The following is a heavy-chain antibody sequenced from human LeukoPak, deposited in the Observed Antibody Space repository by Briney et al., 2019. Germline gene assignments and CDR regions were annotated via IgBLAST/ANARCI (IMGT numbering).Heavy chain of an antibody. CDR2: ISTTGNTI. J-gene: IGHJ4*02. CDR3: ARDLAAAGHFDY. CDR1: GFTFSDYY. D-gene: IGHD6-13*01. V-gene: IGHV3-11*01. Sequence: PGGSLRLSCAASGFTFSDYYMSWIRQAPGKGLEWISYISTTGNTIFYADSVKGRFTVSRDENSLYLQMNSLRAEDTAVYYCARDLAAAGHFDYWGQGTLVTVSS.